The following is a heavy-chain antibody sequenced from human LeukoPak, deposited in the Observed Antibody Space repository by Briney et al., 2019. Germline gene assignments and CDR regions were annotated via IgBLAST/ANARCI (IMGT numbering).Heavy chain of an antibody. CDR3: AMIVYGSGSPAGSPTYYFDY. D-gene: IGHD3-10*01. Sequence: ASVKVSCKASGYTFTDFSMHWVRQAPGQGLEWMGWINPSSGDTNYAQNFQDTVTMTRDTSINTAYMKVSRLRSDDTAMYYCAMIVYGSGSPAGSPTYYFDYWGQGTLVTVSS. CDR2: INPSSGDT. V-gene: IGHV1-2*02. CDR1: GYTFTDFS. J-gene: IGHJ4*02.